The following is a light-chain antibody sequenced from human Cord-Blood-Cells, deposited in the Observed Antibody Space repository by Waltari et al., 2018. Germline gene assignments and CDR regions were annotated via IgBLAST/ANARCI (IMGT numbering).Light chain of an antibody. CDR2: AAS. V-gene: IGKV1-8*01. CDR3: QQYYSYPRT. Sequence: AIRMTQSPSSFSASTGDRVTITCRASRGISSYFAWYQQKPGKAPKLLIYAASTLQSGVPSRFSGSGSGTDFTLTISCLQSEDFATYYCQQYYSYPRTFGQGTKVEIK. J-gene: IGKJ1*01. CDR1: RGISSY.